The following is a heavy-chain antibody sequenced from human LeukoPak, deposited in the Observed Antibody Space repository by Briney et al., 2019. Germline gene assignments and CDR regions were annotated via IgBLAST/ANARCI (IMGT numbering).Heavy chain of an antibody. CDR2: ISAYNGNT. J-gene: IGHJ6*02. CDR3: ARDSCSSTSCYLRYYGMDV. CDR1: GYTFTSYG. V-gene: IGHV1-18*01. D-gene: IGHD2-2*01. Sequence: ASVKVSCKASGYTFTSYGISWVRQAPGQGLEWMGWISAYNGNTNYAQKLQGRVTMTTDTSTSTAYMELRSLKSDDTAVYYCARDSCSSTSCYLRYYGMDVWGQGTTVTVSS.